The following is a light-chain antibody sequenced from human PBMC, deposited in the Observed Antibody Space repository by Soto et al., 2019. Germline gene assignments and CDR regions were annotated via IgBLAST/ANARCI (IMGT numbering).Light chain of an antibody. CDR1: QSVSSTY. J-gene: IGKJ5*01. CDR2: GAS. V-gene: IGKV3-20*01. CDR3: QAYDSSSIT. Sequence: EIVLTQSPGTLSLSPGERATLSCRASQSVSSTYFNWYRQNPSQAPRLLIYGASTRATGIPDRVSGSGSGTDFTLTISRLEPEDFALYYCQAYDSSSITFGQGTRLEIK.